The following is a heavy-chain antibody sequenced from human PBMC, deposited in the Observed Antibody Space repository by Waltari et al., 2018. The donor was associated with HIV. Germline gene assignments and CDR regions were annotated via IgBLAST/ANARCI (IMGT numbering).Heavy chain of an antibody. V-gene: IGHV4-38-2*01. J-gene: IGHJ1*01. CDR1: GYSISSGYY. CDR2: IYHSGST. Sequence: QVQLQESGPGLVKPSEALSLTCAGAGYSISSGYYWGWIRQPPGTGLEWIGSIYHSGSTDYNPSLKSRVTISVDTSKNQFSLKRSCVTAADTAVYYCARGGRYGGNNLEYFQHWGQGTLVTVSS. CDR3: ARGGRYGGNNLEYFQH. D-gene: IGHD2-15*01.